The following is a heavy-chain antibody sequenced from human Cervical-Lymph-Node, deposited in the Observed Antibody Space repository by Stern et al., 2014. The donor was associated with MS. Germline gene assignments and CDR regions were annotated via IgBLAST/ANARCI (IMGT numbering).Heavy chain of an antibody. J-gene: IGHJ4*02. CDR3: VKRGITEVGGVRLGDY. CDR2: ISYDGRDT. Sequence: VQLVESGGGLVQPGRSLRLTCTVSGFTFSSYGLHWVRQAPGKGMEWVSVISYDGRDTYYADSVKGRFTISRENSKNTLYLEMRSLRPEDSAVYYCVKRGITEVGGVRLGDYWGPGTLVIVSS. V-gene: IGHV3-30*18. CDR1: GFTFSSYG. D-gene: IGHD3-10*01.